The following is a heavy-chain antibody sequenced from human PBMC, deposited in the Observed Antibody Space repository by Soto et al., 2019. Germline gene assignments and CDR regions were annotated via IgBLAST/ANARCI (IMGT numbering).Heavy chain of an antibody. CDR1: GGSFSGYY. D-gene: IGHD6-19*01. Sequence: PSETLSLTCAVYGGSFSGYYWSWIRQPPGKGLEWIGEINHSGSTNYNPSLKSRVTISVDTSKNQFSLKLSSVTAADTAVYYCARVWSSCWYYFDYWGQGTLVTVSS. V-gene: IGHV4-34*01. CDR3: ARVWSSCWYYFDY. J-gene: IGHJ4*02. CDR2: INHSGST.